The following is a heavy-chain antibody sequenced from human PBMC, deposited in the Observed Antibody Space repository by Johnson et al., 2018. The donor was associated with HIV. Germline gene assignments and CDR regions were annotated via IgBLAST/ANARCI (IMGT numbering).Heavy chain of an antibody. J-gene: IGHJ3*01. CDR3: ARGTWLTVVTSPDAFDF. CDR1: GCTFGRYW. V-gene: IGHV3-30*03. D-gene: IGHD4-23*01. Sequence: QVQLVESGGCLVQPGGSLRLSCVASGCTFGRYWMSWVRQAPGEGLEWVALISYDGADKHYADSVKGRFTISRENSKNTLYLQMNSLRTEDTAVYYCARGTWLTVVTSPDAFDFWGQGTMVTVSS. CDR2: ISYDGADK.